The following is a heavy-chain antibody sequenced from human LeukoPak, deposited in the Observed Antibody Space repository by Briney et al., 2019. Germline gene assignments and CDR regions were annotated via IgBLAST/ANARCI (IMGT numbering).Heavy chain of an antibody. CDR3: ATSSSLTQGGFDY. D-gene: IGHD6-6*01. J-gene: IGHJ4*02. Sequence: GGSLRLSCAASGFTFSSYWMSWVRQAPGKGLEWVANIKQDGSEKYYVDSVKGRFTISRDNSKNTLYLQMNSLRAEDTAVYYCATSSSLTQGGFDYWGQGTLVTVSS. CDR2: IKQDGSEK. V-gene: IGHV3-7*01. CDR1: GFTFSSYW.